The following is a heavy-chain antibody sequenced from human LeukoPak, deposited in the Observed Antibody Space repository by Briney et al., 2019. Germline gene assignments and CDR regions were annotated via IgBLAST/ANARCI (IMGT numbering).Heavy chain of an antibody. D-gene: IGHD2-15*01. CDR2: ISYDGSNK. V-gene: IGHV3-30-3*01. J-gene: IGHJ6*02. CDR1: GFTFSSYA. CDR3: ARVAENIVVVVAGSRTDYYGMDV. Sequence: GGSLRLSCAASGFTFSSYAMHWVRQAPGKGLEWVAVISYDGSNKYYADSVKGRFTISRDNSKNTLYLQMNSLRAEDTAVYYCARVAENIVVVVAGSRTDYYGMDVWGQGTTVTVSS.